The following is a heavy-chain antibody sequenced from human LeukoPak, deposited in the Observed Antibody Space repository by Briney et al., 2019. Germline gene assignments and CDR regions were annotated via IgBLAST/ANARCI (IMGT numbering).Heavy chain of an antibody. Sequence: PGCSLRLSCAASGFTFSSYAMHWVRQAPGKGLEWVAVISYDGSNKYYADSVKGRFTISRDNSKNTLYLQMNSLRAEDTAVYYCAREGIAAAFDYWGQGTLVTVSS. D-gene: IGHD6-13*01. CDR1: GFTFSSYA. CDR3: AREGIAAAFDY. V-gene: IGHV3-30-3*01. CDR2: ISYDGSNK. J-gene: IGHJ4*02.